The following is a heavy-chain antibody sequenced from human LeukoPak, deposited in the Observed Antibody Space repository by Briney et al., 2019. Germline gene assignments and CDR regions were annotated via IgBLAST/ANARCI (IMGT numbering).Heavy chain of an antibody. CDR2: ISSSGSI. Sequence: SETLSLTCTVSGGSMGFNYCNWIRQSPERGLEWIGYISSSGSIDYTPSLRSRVTMSLDTSKNHLSLNLRSVSAADTAIYYCAGYDHTNDLAYWGQGILVTVSS. J-gene: IGHJ4*02. D-gene: IGHD3-16*01. CDR1: GGSMGFNY. V-gene: IGHV4-59*13. CDR3: AGYDHTNDLAY.